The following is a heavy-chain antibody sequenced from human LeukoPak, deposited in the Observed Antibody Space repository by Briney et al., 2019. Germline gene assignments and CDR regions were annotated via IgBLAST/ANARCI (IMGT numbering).Heavy chain of an antibody. Sequence: SVKVSCKASGGTFSSYAISWVRQAPGQGLEWMGGIIPIFGTANYAQKFQGRVTITTDESTSTAYMELRSLRSKDTAVYYCARDRLVRGVIVLGHYYFDYWGQGTLVTVSS. CDR3: ARDRLVRGVIVLGHYYFDY. J-gene: IGHJ4*02. V-gene: IGHV1-69*05. CDR2: IIPIFGTA. CDR1: GGTFSSYA. D-gene: IGHD3-10*01.